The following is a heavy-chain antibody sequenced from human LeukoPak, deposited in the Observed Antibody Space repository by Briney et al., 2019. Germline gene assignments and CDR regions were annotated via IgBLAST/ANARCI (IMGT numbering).Heavy chain of an antibody. V-gene: IGHV1-3*01. Sequence: GASVKVSCKASGYTFSGYAVHWVRQAPGQRFEWMGWINAGNGHTKYSQNFQGRVTITRDSSANIVYMELSSLTSEDTAVHYCARGIWSATRVDYYLDNWGQGTLVTVSS. CDR3: ARGIWSATRVDYYLDN. J-gene: IGHJ4*02. CDR2: INAGNGHT. D-gene: IGHD5-24*01. CDR1: GYTFSGYA.